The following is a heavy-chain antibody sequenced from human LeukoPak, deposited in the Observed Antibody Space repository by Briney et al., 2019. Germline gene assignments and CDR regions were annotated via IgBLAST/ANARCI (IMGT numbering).Heavy chain of an antibody. D-gene: IGHD5-18*01. CDR1: GFTFSSYA. V-gene: IGHV3-30-3*01. CDR3: AKDQIKGRYSYGYMIDY. CDR2: ISYDGSNK. Sequence: GRSLRLSCAASGFTFSSYAIHWVRQAPGKGLEWVAVISYDGSNKYYADSVKGRFTISRDNSKNTLYLQMNSLRAEDTAVYYCAKDQIKGRYSYGYMIDYWGQGTLATVSS. J-gene: IGHJ4*02.